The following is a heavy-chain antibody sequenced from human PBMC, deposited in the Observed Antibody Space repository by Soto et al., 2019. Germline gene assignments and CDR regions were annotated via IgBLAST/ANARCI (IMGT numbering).Heavy chain of an antibody. D-gene: IGHD2-8*02. Sequence: GGSLRLSCEASGFILSVSAVHWVRQASGKGLEWVGHIRSKENNYATAYAASVKGRFTIYRDDSKNTAYLQMNSLKTEDTAVYYCTRLEYCVDVWGQGTTVTVSS. V-gene: IGHV3-73*01. J-gene: IGHJ6*02. CDR2: IRSKENNYAT. CDR3: TRLEYCVDV. CDR1: GFILSVSA.